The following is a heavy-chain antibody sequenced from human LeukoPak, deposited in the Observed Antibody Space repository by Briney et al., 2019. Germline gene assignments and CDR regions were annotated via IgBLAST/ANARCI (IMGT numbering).Heavy chain of an antibody. V-gene: IGHV3-74*01. D-gene: IGHD3-10*01. CDR3: ARDATIWFGEPAYFDY. J-gene: IGHJ4*02. Sequence: PGGSLRLSCAASGFTFSSYWMHWVRQAPGKGLVWVSRINSDGSSTSYADSVKGRFTISRDNAKNTLYLQMNSLRAEDTAVYYCARDATIWFGEPAYFDYWGQGTLVTVSS. CDR2: INSDGSST. CDR1: GFTFSSYW.